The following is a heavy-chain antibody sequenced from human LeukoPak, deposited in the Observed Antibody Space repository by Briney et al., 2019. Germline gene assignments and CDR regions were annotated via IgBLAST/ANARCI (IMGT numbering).Heavy chain of an antibody. Sequence: SETLSLTCTVSGGSISSSSYYWGWIRQPPGKGLEWIGSIYYSGSTYYNPSLKSRDTISVDTSKNQFSLKLSSVTAADTAVYYCARFTVTKGYYYYYMDVWGKGTTVTVSS. CDR2: IYYSGST. D-gene: IGHD4-17*01. V-gene: IGHV4-39*07. CDR3: ARFTVTKGYYYYYMDV. CDR1: GGSISSSSYY. J-gene: IGHJ6*03.